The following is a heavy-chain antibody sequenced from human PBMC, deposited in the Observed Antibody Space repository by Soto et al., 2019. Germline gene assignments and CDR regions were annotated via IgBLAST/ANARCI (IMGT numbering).Heavy chain of an antibody. CDR1: GFPFWHYG. D-gene: IGHD6-19*01. V-gene: IGHV3-33*01. CDR3: ARDRNGGWFHMDV. Sequence: QVQLGETGGGMDQPGRSLRLSCVGSGFPFWHYGMHWVRQAPGKGLEWVAVIWSDGNKESYADSVKGRFAISRDNSKDTLYLEMNSLRVEDTAVYFCARDRNGGWFHMDVWGQGTTVSVSS. J-gene: IGHJ6*02. CDR2: IWSDGNKE.